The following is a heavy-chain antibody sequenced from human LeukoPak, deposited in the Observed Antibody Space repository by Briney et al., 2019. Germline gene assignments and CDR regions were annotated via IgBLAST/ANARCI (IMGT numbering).Heavy chain of an antibody. J-gene: IGHJ6*03. CDR1: GGSISSSSYY. CDR2: IYYSGST. Sequence: SETLSLTCTVSGGSISSSSYYWGWIRQPPGKGLEWIGYIYYSGSTNYNPSLKSRVTISVDTSKNQFSLKLSSVTAADTAVYYCARTTVIYYYYYYMDVWGKGTTVTVSS. D-gene: IGHD4-17*01. CDR3: ARTTVIYYYYYYMDV. V-gene: IGHV4-61*05.